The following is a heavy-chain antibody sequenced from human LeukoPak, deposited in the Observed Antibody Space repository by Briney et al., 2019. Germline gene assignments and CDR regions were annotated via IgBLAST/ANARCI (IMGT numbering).Heavy chain of an antibody. J-gene: IGHJ4*02. CDR3: AKFYDILTGYFDY. D-gene: IGHD3-9*01. V-gene: IGHV3-23*01. CDR2: ISGGGGSTYYA. Sequence: GGSLRLSCAASGFTFSSYAMSWVCQSPGKGLEWVSGISGGGGSTYYAYYADSVKGRFTISRDNSKNTLYLQMNSLRAEDTAVYYCAKFYDILTGYFDYWGQGTLVTVSS. CDR1: GFTFSSYA.